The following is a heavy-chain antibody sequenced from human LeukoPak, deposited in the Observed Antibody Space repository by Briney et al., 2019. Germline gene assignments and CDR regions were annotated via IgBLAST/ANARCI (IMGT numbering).Heavy chain of an antibody. CDR2: INHSGST. Sequence: ASETLSLTCAVYGGSLSGYYWSWIRQPPGKGLEWIGEINHSGSTNYNPSLKSRVTISVDTSKNQFSLKLSSVTAADTAVYYCARGWLSVSLDAFDIWGQGTMVTVSS. J-gene: IGHJ3*02. D-gene: IGHD3-9*01. CDR1: GGSLSGYY. CDR3: ARGWLSVSLDAFDI. V-gene: IGHV4-34*01.